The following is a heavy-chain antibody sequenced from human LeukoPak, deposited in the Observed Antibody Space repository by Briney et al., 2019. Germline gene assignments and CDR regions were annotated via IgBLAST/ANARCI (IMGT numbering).Heavy chain of an antibody. CDR1: GFTFSNFA. V-gene: IGHV3-23*01. CDR2: IDGSGDKT. D-gene: IGHD7-27*01. Sequence: GGSLRLSCAASGFTFSNFAIRWVRQVPGKGLEWVSSIDGSGDKTHYPDSVRGRFTVSRDNSKNTLYLQMNSLRVEDTATYFCAKVQFNWGPIDYWGQGTPVIVPS. J-gene: IGHJ4*02. CDR3: AKVQFNWGPIDY.